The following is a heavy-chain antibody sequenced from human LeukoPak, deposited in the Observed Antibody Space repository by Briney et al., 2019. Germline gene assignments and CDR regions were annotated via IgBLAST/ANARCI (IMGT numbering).Heavy chain of an antibody. CDR2: IYYDGSNK. Sequence: GGSLRLACAASGLTFRNYGMHWVRQAPGKGLEWVAIIYYDGSNKYYADSVKGRFTISRDNSKNTLYLQMNSLRAEDTAVYLCAADRGRSYFDYWGQGTLVTVSS. CDR3: AADRGRSYFDY. V-gene: IGHV3-33*01. J-gene: IGHJ4*03. CDR1: GLTFRNYG.